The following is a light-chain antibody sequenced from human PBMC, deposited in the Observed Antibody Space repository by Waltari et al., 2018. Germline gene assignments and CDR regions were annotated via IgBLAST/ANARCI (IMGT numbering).Light chain of an antibody. V-gene: IGLV4-69*01. CDR3: QTGGFGIWV. CDR2: VNSDGSH. Sequence: QLLLTQSPSASASLGASVKLTCTVSSGNSNYAIAWHQQHPHKGPRYLMKVNSDGSHIKGDGIPDRFSGSSSGAERYLTISSLQSEDEADYYCQTGGFGIWVFGGGTKLTVL. CDR1: SGNSNYA. J-gene: IGLJ3*02.